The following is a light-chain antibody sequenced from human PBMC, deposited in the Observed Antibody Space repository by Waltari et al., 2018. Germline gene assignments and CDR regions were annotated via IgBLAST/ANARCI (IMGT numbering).Light chain of an antibody. CDR3: QAWDSNIVV. CDR1: RLADKY. J-gene: IGLJ2*01. V-gene: IGLV3-1*01. CDR2: QDT. Sequence: SYELMQAPSASVSPGHPATIPCTANRLADKYVCWYQQKPGQSPVLIIYQDTKRPSGIPERFSASHSGNTAILTISVTQSVDEADYYCQAWDSNIVVFGGGTKLTVL.